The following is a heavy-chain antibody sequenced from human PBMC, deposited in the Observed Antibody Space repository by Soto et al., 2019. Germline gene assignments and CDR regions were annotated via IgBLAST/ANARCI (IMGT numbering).Heavy chain of an antibody. Sequence: SETLSLTCAVYGGSFSGYYWSWIRQPPGKGLEWIGEINHSGSTNYNPSLKSRVTISVDTSKNQFSLKLSSVTAADTAVYYCARVLISPGRVDPFDYWGQGTLVTVS. V-gene: IGHV4-34*01. CDR1: GGSFSGYY. J-gene: IGHJ4*02. D-gene: IGHD2-15*01. CDR3: ARVLISPGRVDPFDY. CDR2: INHSGST.